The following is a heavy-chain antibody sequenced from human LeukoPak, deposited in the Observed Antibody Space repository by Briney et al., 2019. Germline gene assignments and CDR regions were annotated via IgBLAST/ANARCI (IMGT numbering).Heavy chain of an antibody. CDR1: GFTFSSYS. J-gene: IGHJ6*02. V-gene: IGHV3-48*01. D-gene: IGHD6-19*01. CDR2: ISSSSSTI. Sequence: SGGSLRLSCAASGFTFSSYSMNWVRQAPGKGLEWVSYISSSSSTIYYADSVKGRFTISRDNAKNSLYLQMNSLRAEDTAVYYCAREAIAVAGIPYGMDVWGQGTTVTVSS. CDR3: AREAIAVAGIPYGMDV.